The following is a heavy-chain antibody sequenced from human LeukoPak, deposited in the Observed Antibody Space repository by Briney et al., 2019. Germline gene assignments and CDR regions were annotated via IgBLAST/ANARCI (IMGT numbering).Heavy chain of an antibody. CDR3: ARGYGDHDWYFDL. D-gene: IGHD4-17*01. J-gene: IGHJ2*01. Sequence: GGSLRLSCAASGFTFDTYNFNWVRQAPGKGLEWVATIRSYSSYIHYADSVKGRFIISRDDAKNSLYLQMNSLRAEDTAVYYCARGYGDHDWYFDLWGRGTLVTVSS. CDR2: IRSYSSYI. CDR1: GFTFDTYN. V-gene: IGHV3-21*01.